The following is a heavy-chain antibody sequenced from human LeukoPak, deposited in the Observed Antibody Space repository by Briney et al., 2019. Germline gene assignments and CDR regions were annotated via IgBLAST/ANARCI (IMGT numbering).Heavy chain of an antibody. CDR3: ARRAGGSSFDF. J-gene: IGHJ4*02. Sequence: SGPTLVKPTHTLTLTCSFSGCSVSTSEMGVGWIRQPPGKALEWLAIIYWDDDKRYSPSLKSRLTITKDTSKDQVVLTMSNMDPVDTATYYCARRAGGSSFDFWGPGTLVTVSS. V-gene: IGHV2-5*02. CDR2: IYWDDDK. D-gene: IGHD3-10*01. CDR1: GCSVSTSEMG.